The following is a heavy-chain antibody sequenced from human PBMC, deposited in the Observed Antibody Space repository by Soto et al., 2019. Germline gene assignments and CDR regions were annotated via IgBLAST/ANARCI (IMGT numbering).Heavy chain of an antibody. CDR3: ARLVACSGGSCRFDP. CDR1: GGSISSSSYY. D-gene: IGHD2-15*01. V-gene: IGHV4-39*01. Sequence: QLQLQESGPGLVTPSETLSLTCTVSGGSISSSSYYWAWIRQPPGKGLEWIGSINYSGTTYYIASLKSRVTISIDTSKIQFSLRLNSVTAADTAVYYCARLVACSGGSCRFDPWGQGTLVTVSS. CDR2: INYSGTT. J-gene: IGHJ5*02.